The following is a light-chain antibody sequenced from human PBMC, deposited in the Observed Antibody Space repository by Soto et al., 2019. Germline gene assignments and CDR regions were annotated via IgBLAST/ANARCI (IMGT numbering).Light chain of an antibody. V-gene: IGKV3-20*01. CDR2: GST. J-gene: IGKJ1*01. CDR3: QQYGSSGT. CDR1: QSVSNNY. Sequence: EIVLTQSPGTLSLSPGERATLSCRASQSVSNNYLAWYQQKPGQAPRLLNYGSTNRATGNPDRFSGSGSGTDFTPHISRLEPENFAGYYCQQYGSSGTFGQGTKVDIK.